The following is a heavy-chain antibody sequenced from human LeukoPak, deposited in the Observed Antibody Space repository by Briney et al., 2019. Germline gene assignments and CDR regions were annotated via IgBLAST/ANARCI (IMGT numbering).Heavy chain of an antibody. CDR2: IYSGGST. CDR1: GFTVSSNY. Sequence: GGSLRLSCAASGFTVSSNYMSWVRQAPGKGLEWGSVIYSGGSTYYAASVKGRFTISRDHSKNTLYLQMNSLRAEDTAVYYCARELRSHYYYYGMDVWGQGTTVTVSS. V-gene: IGHV3-53*01. D-gene: IGHD2/OR15-2a*01. CDR3: ARELRSHYYYYGMDV. J-gene: IGHJ6*02.